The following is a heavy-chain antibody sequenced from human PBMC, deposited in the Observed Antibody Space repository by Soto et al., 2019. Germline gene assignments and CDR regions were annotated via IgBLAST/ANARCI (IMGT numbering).Heavy chain of an antibody. CDR3: AREEGYYYDSSGYFGNYGMDV. J-gene: IGHJ6*02. CDR2: TYYRSKWYN. D-gene: IGHD3-22*01. V-gene: IGHV6-1*01. CDR1: GYSVSDSSVS. Sequence: SQTLSLTCAISGYSVSDSSVSWNWIRQSPSRGLEWLGRTYYRSKWYNDYAVSVKSRITINPDTSKNQFSLQLNSVTPEDTAVYYCAREEGYYYDSSGYFGNYGMDVWGQGTTVTVSS.